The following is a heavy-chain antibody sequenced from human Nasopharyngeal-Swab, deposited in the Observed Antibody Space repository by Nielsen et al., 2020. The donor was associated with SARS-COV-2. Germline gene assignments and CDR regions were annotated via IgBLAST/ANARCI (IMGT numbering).Heavy chain of an antibody. CDR1: GFTFSSYG. V-gene: IGHV3-33*01. CDR3: ARAETGYSYGYPFDY. J-gene: IGHJ4*02. Sequence: GESLKISCAASGFTFSSYGMHWVRQAPGKGLEWVAVIWYDGSNKYYADSVKGRFTISRDNSKNTLYLQMNSLRAEDTAVYYCARAETGYSYGYPFDYWGQGTPVTVSS. CDR2: IWYDGSNK. D-gene: IGHD5-18*01.